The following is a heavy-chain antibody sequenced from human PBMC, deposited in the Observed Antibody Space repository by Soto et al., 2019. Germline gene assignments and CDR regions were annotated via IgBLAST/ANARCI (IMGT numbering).Heavy chain of an antibody. CDR2: ISYDGSNK. J-gene: IGHJ6*02. Sequence: PGGSLRLSCAASGFTFSSYAMHWVRQAPGKGLEWVAVISYDGSNKYYADSVKGRFTISRDNSKNTLYLQMNSLRAEDTAVYYCAREFRIFGVVTPDYYYYYGMDVWGQGTTVTVSS. D-gene: IGHD3-3*01. V-gene: IGHV3-30-3*01. CDR1: GFTFSSYA. CDR3: AREFRIFGVVTPDYYYYYGMDV.